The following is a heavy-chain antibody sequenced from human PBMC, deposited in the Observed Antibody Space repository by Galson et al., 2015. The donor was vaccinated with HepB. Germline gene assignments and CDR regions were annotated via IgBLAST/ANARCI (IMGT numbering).Heavy chain of an antibody. CDR3: ARARCSSTTCYTTFDS. CDR2: IYYNGRT. J-gene: IGHJ4*02. CDR1: GGSISGSTYY. V-gene: IGHV4-39*07. D-gene: IGHD2-2*02. Sequence: LSLTCTVSGGSISGSTYYWGWIRQPPGKGLEWIGSIYYNGRTYHNPSLKSRVTISVDTSKNQFSLRLNSVTSADTAVYYCARARCSSTTCYTTFDSWGQGTLVTVSS.